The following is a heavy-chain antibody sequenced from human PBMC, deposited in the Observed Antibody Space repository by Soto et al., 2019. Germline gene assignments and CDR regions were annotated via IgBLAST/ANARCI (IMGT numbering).Heavy chain of an antibody. J-gene: IGHJ4*02. CDR3: ARERGSGWTFDY. Sequence: EVQLVESGGDLVQPGGSLRLSCAASGFTFSTYSMNWVPQAQGKGLEWVSSISSSSTIYYADSVKGRFTISRDYVQNSLYLQMHSLRAEDTAVYYCARERGSGWTFDYWGQGTLVTVSS. CDR1: GFTFSTYS. CDR2: ISSSSTI. D-gene: IGHD6-19*01. V-gene: IGHV3-48*01.